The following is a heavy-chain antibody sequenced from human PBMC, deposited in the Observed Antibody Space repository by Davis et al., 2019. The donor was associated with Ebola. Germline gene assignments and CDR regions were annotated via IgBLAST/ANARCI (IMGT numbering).Heavy chain of an antibody. CDR3: ARGNLRGWGFYYYYMDV. J-gene: IGHJ6*03. CDR2: INHSGST. D-gene: IGHD3-10*01. V-gene: IGHV4-34*01. CDR1: VGSFSGYY. Sequence: SETLSLTCAVYVGSFSGYYWSWIRQPPGKGLEWIGEINHSGSTKYNPSLKSRVTISVDTSKNQFSLKLSSVTAADTAVYYCARGNLRGWGFYYYYMDVWGKGTTVTVSS.